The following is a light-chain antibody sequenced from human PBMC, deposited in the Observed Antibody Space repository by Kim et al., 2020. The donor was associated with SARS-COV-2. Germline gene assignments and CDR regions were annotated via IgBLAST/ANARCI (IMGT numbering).Light chain of an antibody. CDR2: RNN. Sequence: RQTATLTCIGNSNNVGDQGAAWLQQHQGHPPKLLFYRNNNRPSGISERLSASRSGNTDSLTITELQPEDEADYYCSAWDSSLSAWVLGGGTQLTVL. CDR3: SAWDSSLSAWV. V-gene: IGLV10-54*01. CDR1: SNNVGDQG. J-gene: IGLJ3*02.